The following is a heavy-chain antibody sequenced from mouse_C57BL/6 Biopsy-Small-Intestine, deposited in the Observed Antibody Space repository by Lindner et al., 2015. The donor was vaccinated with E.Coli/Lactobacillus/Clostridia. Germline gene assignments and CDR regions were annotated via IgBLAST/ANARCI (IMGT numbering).Heavy chain of an antibody. J-gene: IGHJ3*01. Sequence: VQLQESGAELVRPGASVKLSCTASGFNIKDDYMHWVKQRPEQGLEWIGWIDPENGDTEYASKFQGKATITADTSSNTAYLQLSSLTSEDTAVYYCTTAYYGSSHAWFAYWGQGTLVTVSA. CDR2: IDPENGDT. V-gene: IGHV14-4*01. CDR3: TTAYYGSSHAWFAY. CDR1: GFNIKDDY. D-gene: IGHD1-1*01.